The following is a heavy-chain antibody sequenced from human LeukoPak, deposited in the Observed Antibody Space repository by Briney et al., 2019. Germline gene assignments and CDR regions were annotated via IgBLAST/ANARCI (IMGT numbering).Heavy chain of an antibody. Sequence: ASVKVSCKASGYTFTGYYMHCVRQAPEQGLEWMGWINPNSGGTNNAQKFQGRVTITRDTSSSTAYMDLTSRTSDDPAVYYCARVSSSWYYYFDFWGQGTLVSVSS. V-gene: IGHV1-2*02. CDR3: ARVSSSWYYYFDF. J-gene: IGHJ4*02. CDR1: GYTFTGYY. CDR2: INPNSGGT. D-gene: IGHD6-13*01.